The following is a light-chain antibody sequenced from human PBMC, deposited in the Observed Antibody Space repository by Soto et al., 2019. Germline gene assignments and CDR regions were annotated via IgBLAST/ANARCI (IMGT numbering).Light chain of an antibody. J-gene: IGLJ3*02. Sequence: QSPSVSGAPGQRVTISCTGSSSNTGAGYNVHWYQQLPGTAPKLLIFDNRHRPSGVPDRFSGSKSGTSASLAITGLQAEDEGDYYCQSYDSSLSGSWVFGGGTKVTVL. V-gene: IGLV1-40*01. CDR2: DNR. CDR3: QSYDSSLSGSWV. CDR1: SSNTGAGYN.